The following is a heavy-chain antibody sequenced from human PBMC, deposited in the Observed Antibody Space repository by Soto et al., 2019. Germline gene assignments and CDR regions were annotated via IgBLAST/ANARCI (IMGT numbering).Heavy chain of an antibody. CDR1: GFTFSSYA. D-gene: IGHD4-17*01. J-gene: IGHJ6*02. CDR2: IGTAGDT. CDR3: ARAHDYAGNLPPRYFYALDV. V-gene: IGHV3-13*04. Sequence: GGSLRLSCAASGFTFSSYAMHWVRQATGKGLEWVSAIGTAGDTYYSGSVKGRFTISRENAKNSFYLQMNSLRAGDTAVYYCARAHDYAGNLPPRYFYALDVWGQGTTVTVS.